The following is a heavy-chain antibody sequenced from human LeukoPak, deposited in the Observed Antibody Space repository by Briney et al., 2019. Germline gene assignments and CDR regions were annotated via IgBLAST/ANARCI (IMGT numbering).Heavy chain of an antibody. CDR2: INHSGST. Sequence: PSETLSLTCAVYGGSFSGYYWSWIRQPPGKGLEWIGEINHSGSTNYNPSLKSRVTISVDTSKNQCSLKLSSVTAADTAVYYCARGTPGTYYYYYYYMDVWGKRTTVTVSS. J-gene: IGHJ6*03. CDR1: GGSFSGYY. CDR3: ARGTPGTYYYYYYYMDV. D-gene: IGHD1-1*01. V-gene: IGHV4-34*01.